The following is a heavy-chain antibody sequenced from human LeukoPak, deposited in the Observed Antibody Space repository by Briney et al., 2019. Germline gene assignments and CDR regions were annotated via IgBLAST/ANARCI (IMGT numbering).Heavy chain of an antibody. CDR3: ARGWWLLRKAFDY. D-gene: IGHD3-22*01. J-gene: IGHJ4*02. CDR2: IKQDGSEK. Sequence: GGSLRLSCAASGFTFSSYWMSWVRLAPGKGLEWVANIKQDGSEKYYVDSVKGRFTISRDNAKNSLYLQMNSLRAEDTAVYYCARGWWLLRKAFDYWGQGTLVTVSS. CDR1: GFTFSSYW. V-gene: IGHV3-7*03.